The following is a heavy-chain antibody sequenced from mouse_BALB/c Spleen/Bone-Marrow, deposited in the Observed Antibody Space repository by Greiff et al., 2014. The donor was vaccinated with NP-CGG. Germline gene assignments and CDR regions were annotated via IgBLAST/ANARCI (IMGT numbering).Heavy chain of an antibody. V-gene: IGHV2-9*02. CDR3: ARVYLWYFDV. D-gene: IGHD2-3*01. CDR2: IWAGGST. CDR1: GFSLTSYG. J-gene: IGHJ1*01. Sequence: VQGVESGPGLVAPSQSLSITCTVSGFSLTSYGVHWVRQPPGNGLEWLGVIWAGGSTNYNSALMSRLSISKDNSKSQVFLKMNSLQTDDTAMYYCARVYLWYFDVWGAGTTVTVSS.